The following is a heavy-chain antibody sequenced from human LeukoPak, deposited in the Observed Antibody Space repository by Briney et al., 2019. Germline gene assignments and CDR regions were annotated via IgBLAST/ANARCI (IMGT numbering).Heavy chain of an antibody. Sequence: GGSLRLSCAASGFTFSSYGMHWVRQAPGKGLEWVAFIRYDGSNKYYAESVKGRFTISRDNSKHTLYLQMNSLRAEDTAVYYCAKERQQLTNNWFDPWGQGTLVTVSS. D-gene: IGHD6-13*01. CDR3: AKERQQLTNNWFDP. CDR2: IRYDGSNK. V-gene: IGHV3-30*02. CDR1: GFTFSSYG. J-gene: IGHJ5*02.